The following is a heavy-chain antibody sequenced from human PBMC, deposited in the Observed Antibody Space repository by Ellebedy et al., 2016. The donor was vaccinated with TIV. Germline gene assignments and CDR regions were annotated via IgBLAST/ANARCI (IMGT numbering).Heavy chain of an antibody. J-gene: IGHJ6*02. CDR1: GYTFTSYD. CDR2: INPSGGST. V-gene: IGHV1-46*04. CDR3: ARDPEIPRSGAGYGMDV. Sequence: AASVKVSCKASGYTFTSYDINWVRQAPGQGLEWMGIINPSGGSTSYAQKLQGRVTMTRDTSTSTVYMELSSLRSEDTAVYYCARDPEIPRSGAGYGMDVWGQGTTVTVSS. D-gene: IGHD1-14*01.